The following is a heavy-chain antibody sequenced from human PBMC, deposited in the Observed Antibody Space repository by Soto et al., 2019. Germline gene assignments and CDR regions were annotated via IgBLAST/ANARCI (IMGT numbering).Heavy chain of an antibody. CDR3: ARDPAYSSSFYGTDV. D-gene: IGHD6-6*01. J-gene: IGHJ6*02. CDR1: GFTFSSYA. CDR2: ISYDGSNK. Sequence: QVQLVESGGGVVQPGRSLRLSCAASGFTFSSYAMHWVRQAPGKGLEWVAVISYDGSNKYYADSVKGRFTISRDNSKNTLYLQMNSLRAEDTAVYYCARDPAYSSSFYGTDVWGQGTTVTVSS. V-gene: IGHV3-30-3*01.